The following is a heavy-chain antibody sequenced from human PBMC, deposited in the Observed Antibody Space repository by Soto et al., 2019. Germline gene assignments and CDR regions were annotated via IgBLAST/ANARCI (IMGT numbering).Heavy chain of an antibody. CDR3: ARSQRGYSFDDS. V-gene: IGHV1-8*02. Sequence: QVQLVQSGAEVKKPGASVKVSCKASGYIFTSYDINWVRQATGQRLEWMGWMNPNSGNAGSVQKFQGRVTMTRNTSTGTAYMELSSLRSEETAVYYCARSQRGYSFDDSWGQGTLVSVSS. CDR2: MNPNSGNA. CDR1: GYIFTSYD. D-gene: IGHD5-18*01. J-gene: IGHJ4*02.